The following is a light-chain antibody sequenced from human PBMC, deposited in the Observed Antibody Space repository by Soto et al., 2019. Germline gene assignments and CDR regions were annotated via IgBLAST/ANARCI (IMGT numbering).Light chain of an antibody. CDR1: HTIMTY. Sequence: DIQMTQSPSSLSASVGDEVTITCRASHTIMTYLNWYQLKPGKPPRLLIYAASSLQSGVPSRFSGSGSGTDFTLTIHSLQPEDFATYSCQQSYNSPQTFGQGTKVEIK. J-gene: IGKJ1*01. CDR2: AAS. V-gene: IGKV1-39*01. CDR3: QQSYNSPQT.